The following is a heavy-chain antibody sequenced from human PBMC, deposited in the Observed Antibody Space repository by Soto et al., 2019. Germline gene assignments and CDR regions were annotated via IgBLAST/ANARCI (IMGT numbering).Heavy chain of an antibody. J-gene: IGHJ3*02. CDR3: AREEGGCIGGGSCYMAFDI. V-gene: IGHV3-33*01. D-gene: IGHD2-15*01. CDR2: IWYDGSNK. CDR1: GFTFSSYG. Sequence: GGSLRLSCAASGFTFSSYGMHWVRQAPGKGLEWVAVIWYDGSNKYYADSVKGRFTISRDNSKNTLYLQMNSLRAEDTAVYYCAREEGGCIGGGSCYMAFDIWGQGTMVTVSS.